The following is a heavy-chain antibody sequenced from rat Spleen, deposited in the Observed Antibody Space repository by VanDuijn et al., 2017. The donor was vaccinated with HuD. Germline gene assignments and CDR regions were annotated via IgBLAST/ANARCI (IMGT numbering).Heavy chain of an antibody. V-gene: IGHV5S13*01. CDR3: ARHGGLRNWFAY. CDR1: RLNFSDYD. J-gene: IGHJ3*01. Sequence: EVQLVESGGGLVQPGRPLKISCVDSRLNFSDYDMAWVRQAPTKGLEWIASISTGGANTYYRDSVKGRFTISRDDAKNTQYLQMDRLRSEDTATYYCARHGGLRNWFAYWGQGTLVTVSS. CDR2: ISTGGANT. D-gene: IGHD1-11*01.